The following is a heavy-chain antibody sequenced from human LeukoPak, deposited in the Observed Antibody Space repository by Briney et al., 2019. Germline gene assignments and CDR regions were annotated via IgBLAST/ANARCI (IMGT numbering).Heavy chain of an antibody. D-gene: IGHD3-3*01. CDR1: GGSISSYY. J-gene: IGHJ5*02. Sequence: SETLSLTCTVSGGSISSYYWSWIRQPPGKGLEWIGYIYYSGSTNYNPSLKSRVTISVDTSKNQFSLKLSSVTAADTAVYYCARGGSHYDFWSGYSGWFDHWGQGTLVTVSS. CDR2: IYYSGST. V-gene: IGHV4-59*01. CDR3: ARGGSHYDFWSGYSGWFDH.